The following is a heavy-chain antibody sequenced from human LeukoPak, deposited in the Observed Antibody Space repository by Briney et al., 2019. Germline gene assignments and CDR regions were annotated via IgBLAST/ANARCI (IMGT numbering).Heavy chain of an antibody. V-gene: IGHV1-18*01. Sequence: ASVKVSCKASGYTVTSYVISWVRQAPGQGREGRGGISAYNGNTNYAQKLQGRVTMTTDTSTSTAYMELRSLRSDDTAVYYCARGIVLMVYASLSYYMDVWGKGTTVTVSS. CDR3: ARGIVLMVYASLSYYMDV. CDR1: GYTVTSYV. J-gene: IGHJ6*03. D-gene: IGHD2-8*01. CDR2: ISAYNGNT.